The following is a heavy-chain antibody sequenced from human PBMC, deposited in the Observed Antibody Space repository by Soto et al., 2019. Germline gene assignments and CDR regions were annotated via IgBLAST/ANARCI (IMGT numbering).Heavy chain of an antibody. D-gene: IGHD2-21*02. CDR2: INPNSGGT. Sequence: QVQLVQSGAEVKKPGASVKVSCKASGYTFTGYYMHWVRQAPGQGLEWMGWINPNSGGTNYAQKLPGWVTRXXDXSSXTAYMELGRLGSDDTAVYYCARAHCGGDCYSGVDYWGQGTLVTVSS. V-gene: IGHV1-2*04. CDR3: ARAHCGGDCYSGVDY. J-gene: IGHJ4*02. CDR1: GYTFTGYY.